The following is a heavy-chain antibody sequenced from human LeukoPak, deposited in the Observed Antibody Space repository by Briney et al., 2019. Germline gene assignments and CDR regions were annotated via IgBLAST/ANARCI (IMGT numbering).Heavy chain of an antibody. D-gene: IGHD5-18*01. Sequence: SETLSLTCTVSGGSISDYYWTWIRQSPGTGLEWIGYMDYSGSTNYNSSLKSRVTISVDTSKNQFSLKLSSVTAADTAMYYCARVQGGYSYGIFDYRGQGTLVTVSS. V-gene: IGHV4-59*01. CDR3: ARVQGGYSYGIFDY. CDR2: MDYSGST. CDR1: GGSISDYY. J-gene: IGHJ4*02.